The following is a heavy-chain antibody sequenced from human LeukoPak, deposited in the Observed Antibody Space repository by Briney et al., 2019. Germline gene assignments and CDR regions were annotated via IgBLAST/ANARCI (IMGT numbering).Heavy chain of an antibody. CDR1: GFTFSSYS. CDR2: ISSSSRYI. CDR3: ARDRAAAGRRYFDY. J-gene: IGHJ4*02. Sequence: PGGSLRLSCAASGFTFSSYSMNWVRQAPGEGLEWVSYISSSSRYIYYADSVKGRFIISRDNAKNSLYLQMNSLRAEDTAVYYCARDRAAAGRRYFDYWGQGTLVTVSS. D-gene: IGHD6-13*01. V-gene: IGHV3-21*01.